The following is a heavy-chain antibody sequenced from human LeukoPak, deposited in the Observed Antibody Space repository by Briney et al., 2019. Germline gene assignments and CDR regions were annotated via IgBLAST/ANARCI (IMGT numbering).Heavy chain of an antibody. CDR2: IYYSGST. D-gene: IGHD3-22*01. Sequence: PSETLSLTCTVSGEPISSYYWSWIRQHPGKGLEWIGYIYYSGSTYYNPSLKSRVTISVDTSKNQFSLRLSSVTAADTAVYYCARAADYYDSSGYYYVSLAHQKYYFDYWGQGTLVTVSS. CDR1: GEPISSYY. J-gene: IGHJ4*02. CDR3: ARAADYYDSSGYYYVSLAHQKYYFDY. V-gene: IGHV4-31*02.